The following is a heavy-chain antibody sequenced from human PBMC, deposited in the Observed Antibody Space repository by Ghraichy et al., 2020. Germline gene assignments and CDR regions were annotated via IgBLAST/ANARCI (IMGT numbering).Heavy chain of an antibody. D-gene: IGHD3-9*01. Sequence: SETLSLTCTVSGGSISTYYWSWIRQPPGKGLEWIGYIYYSGNTITTHSGSTNYNPSLESRVTISVEASKNQFSLKVSSVTAADTAVYYCARMGYYDVLTGYYKAGTNWFDPWGQGTLVTVSS. CDR2: IYYSGNTITTHSGST. CDR3: ARMGYYDVLTGYYKAGTNWFDP. V-gene: IGHV4-59*08. CDR1: GGSISTYY. J-gene: IGHJ5*02.